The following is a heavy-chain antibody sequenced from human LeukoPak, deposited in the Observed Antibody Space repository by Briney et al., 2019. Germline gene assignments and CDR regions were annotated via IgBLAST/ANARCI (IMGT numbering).Heavy chain of an antibody. V-gene: IGHV3-11*01. CDR1: GFTFSDYY. Sequence: KPGGSLRLSCAASGFTFSDYYMSWIRQAPGKGLEWVSYISSSGSTIYYADSVKGRFTISRDNAKNSLYLQMNSLRAEDTAVYYCAREGTMVRGVIIEDWFDPWGQGTLVTVSS. D-gene: IGHD3-10*01. CDR3: AREGTMVRGVIIEDWFDP. CDR2: ISSSGSTI. J-gene: IGHJ5*02.